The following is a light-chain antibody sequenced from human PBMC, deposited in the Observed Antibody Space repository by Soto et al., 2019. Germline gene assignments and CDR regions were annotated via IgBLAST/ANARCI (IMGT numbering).Light chain of an antibody. Sequence: DIQMTQSPSAMSASVGDRVTITCRASQGISNYLAWFQQKPGKVPKHLIYAASSLQSGVPSRFSGSGSGTEFTLTISSLQPEDFATYYCLQHNTSRAFGPGTKVDIK. CDR2: AAS. CDR1: QGISNY. CDR3: LQHNTSRA. V-gene: IGKV1-17*03. J-gene: IGKJ3*01.